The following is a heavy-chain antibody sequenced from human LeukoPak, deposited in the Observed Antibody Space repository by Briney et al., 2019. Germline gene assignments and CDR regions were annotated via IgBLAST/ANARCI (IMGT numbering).Heavy chain of an antibody. CDR3: ATTYYYDSSGYPPLYWYFDL. V-gene: IGHV4-59*08. Sequence: SETLSLTCTVSGGSISSYYWSWIRQPPGKGLEWIGYIYYSGSTNYNPSLKSRVTISVDTSKNQFSLKLSSVTAADTAVYYCATTYYYDSSGYPPLYWYFDLWGRGTLVTVSS. D-gene: IGHD3-22*01. J-gene: IGHJ2*01. CDR1: GGSISSYY. CDR2: IYYSGST.